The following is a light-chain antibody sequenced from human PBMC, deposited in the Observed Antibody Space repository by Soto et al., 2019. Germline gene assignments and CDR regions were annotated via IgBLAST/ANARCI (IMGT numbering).Light chain of an antibody. CDR1: QDSNND. Sequence: DSPMTQSQSSLSASVGDGVTITCQARQDSNNDMNWYQQKTGNAPKLLIFDASSLESGVPSRFSGRGSGTEFTLTISSLQPDDFATYYCKQYNSYWTFGQGTKVDI. J-gene: IGKJ1*01. V-gene: IGKV1-5*01. CDR2: DAS. CDR3: KQYNSYWT.